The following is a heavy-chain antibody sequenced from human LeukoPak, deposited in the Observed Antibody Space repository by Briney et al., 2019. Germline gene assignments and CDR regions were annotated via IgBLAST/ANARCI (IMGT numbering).Heavy chain of an antibody. J-gene: IGHJ4*02. CDR3: AKEESNQLLSS. CDR1: GFTFSGYG. D-gene: IGHD2-2*01. CDR2: IRYDGTNK. Sequence: GGSLRLSCAASGFTFSGYGMHWVRQAPGKGLEWVAFIRYDGTNKYYADSVKGRFTISRDNSRNTLYLQVNSLRVEDTAIYFCAKEESNQLLSSWGQGTLVTVSS. V-gene: IGHV3-30*02.